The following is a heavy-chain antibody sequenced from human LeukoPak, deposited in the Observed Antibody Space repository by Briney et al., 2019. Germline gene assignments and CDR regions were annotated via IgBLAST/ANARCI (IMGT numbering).Heavy chain of an antibody. CDR3: AGHGIKGCNSVNCYTSFYYYGMDV. CDR1: GYSFVDYW. J-gene: IGHJ6*02. V-gene: IGHV5-51*01. CDR2: IFPHDSDI. Sequence: GESLKISCKGSGYSFVDYWIGWVRQMPGKGPEWMGIIFPHDSDIKYSPSFQGQVTFSVDKSISTAYVQWSSLKASDTAIYYCAGHGIKGCNSVNCYTSFYYYGMDVWGQGTTVTVSS. D-gene: IGHD2-2*02.